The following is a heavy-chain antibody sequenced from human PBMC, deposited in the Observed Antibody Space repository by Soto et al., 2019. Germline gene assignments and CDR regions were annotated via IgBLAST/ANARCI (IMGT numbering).Heavy chain of an antibody. CDR1: GYTFTSYD. Sequence: SVKVSCKASGYTFTSYDINWVRQATGQGLEWMGWMNPNSGNTGYAQKFQGRVTMTRNTSISTAYMELSSLRSEDTAVYYCALGLPVPAANGLNDYYYMDVWGKGTTVNVSS. D-gene: IGHD2-2*01. V-gene: IGHV1-8*01. CDR2: MNPNSGNT. CDR3: ALGLPVPAANGLNDYYYMDV. J-gene: IGHJ6*03.